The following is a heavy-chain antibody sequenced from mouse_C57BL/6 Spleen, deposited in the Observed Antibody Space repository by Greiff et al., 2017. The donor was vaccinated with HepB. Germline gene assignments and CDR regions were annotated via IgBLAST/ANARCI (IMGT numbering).Heavy chain of an antibody. D-gene: IGHD4-1*01. Sequence: QVQLQQPGAELVMPGASVKLSCKASGYTFTSYWMHWVKQRPGQGLEWIGEIDPSDSYTNYNQKFKGKSTLTVDKSSSTAYRQLSSLTSEDSAVYYCARGTGSPFDYWGQGTTLTVSS. J-gene: IGHJ2*01. CDR2: IDPSDSYT. CDR1: GYTFTSYW. CDR3: ARGTGSPFDY. V-gene: IGHV1-69*01.